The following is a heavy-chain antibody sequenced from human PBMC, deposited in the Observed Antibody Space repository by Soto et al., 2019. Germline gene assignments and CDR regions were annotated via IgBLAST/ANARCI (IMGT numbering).Heavy chain of an antibody. V-gene: IGHV3-74*03. J-gene: IGHJ6*02. CDR2: TNTDGTAT. CDR3: TRGHYYGMDV. CDR1: GFTFSAYW. Sequence: GGSLRLSCAASGFTFSAYWMHWVRQAPGKGLVWVSRTNTDGTATTYADSVEGRFTISRDNAKNMLYLQMDSLRAEDTAVYYCTRGHYYGMDVWGQGTTVTVSS.